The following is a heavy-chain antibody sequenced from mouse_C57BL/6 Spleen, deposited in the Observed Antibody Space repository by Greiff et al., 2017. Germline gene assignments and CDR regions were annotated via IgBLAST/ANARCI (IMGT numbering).Heavy chain of an antibody. CDR3: STYSTYAMDY. V-gene: IGHV2-5*01. CDR1: GFSLTSYG. CDR2: IWRGGST. Sequence: QVQLKQSGPGLVQPSQSLSITCTVSGFSLTSYGVHWVSQSPGKGLEWLGVIWRGGSTYYKAAFMFRLSITKDNSKSQVFFKMNSLQADDTAIYYCSTYSTYAMDYWGQGTSVTVSS. D-gene: IGHD2-5*01. J-gene: IGHJ4*01.